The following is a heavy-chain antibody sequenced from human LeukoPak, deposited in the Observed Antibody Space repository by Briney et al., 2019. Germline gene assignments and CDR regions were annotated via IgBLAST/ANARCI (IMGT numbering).Heavy chain of an antibody. CDR2: IYTRGNT. CDR1: GGSTSAYS. J-gene: IGHJ3*01. V-gene: IGHV4-4*07. Sequence: PSETLSLTCTVSGGSTSAYSWSWIRQPPGKGLEWIGRIYTRGNTNYTPSLKSRVTMSVNTSKNQFSLKLSSVTAADTAVYYCARLAGTDAFDVWGQGTMVTVSS. D-gene: IGHD6-19*01. CDR3: ARLAGTDAFDV.